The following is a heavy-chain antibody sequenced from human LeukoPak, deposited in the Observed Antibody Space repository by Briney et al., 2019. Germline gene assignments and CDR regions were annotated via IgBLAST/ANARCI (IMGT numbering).Heavy chain of an antibody. V-gene: IGHV3-9*03. CDR1: GFTFDDYA. D-gene: IGHD6-13*01. CDR2: ISWNSGSI. CDR3: AKDISSSFYSSSWYYFDY. Sequence: SLRLSCAASGFTFDDYAMHWVRQAPGKGLEWVSGISWNSGSIDYADSVKGRFTISRDNAKNSLYLQMNSLRAEDMALYYCAKDISSSFYSSSWYYFDYWGLGTLVTVSS. J-gene: IGHJ4*02.